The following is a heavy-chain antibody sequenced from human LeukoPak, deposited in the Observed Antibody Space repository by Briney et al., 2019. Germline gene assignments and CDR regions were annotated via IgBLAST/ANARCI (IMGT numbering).Heavy chain of an antibody. D-gene: IGHD5-24*01. CDR2: ISSSGSTI. V-gene: IGHV3-48*03. J-gene: IGHJ4*02. CDR3: ARGLTARGRDGYD. Sequence: GGSLRLSCAASGFTFSSYEMNWVRQAPGKGLEWVSYISSSGSTIYYADSVKGRFTISRDNAKNSLYLQMNSLRAEDTAVYYCARGLTARGRDGYDWGQGTLVTVSS. CDR1: GFTFSSYE.